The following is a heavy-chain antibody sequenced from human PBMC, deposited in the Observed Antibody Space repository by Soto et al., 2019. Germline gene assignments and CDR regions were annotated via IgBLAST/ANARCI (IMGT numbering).Heavy chain of an antibody. CDR3: ARAMEVDPIDY. Sequence: EVQLVESGGGLVQPGGSLRLSCAGSGFIFSTYDMSWVRQTAGKRLEWVSTIGVGGDTYYEDSVKGRFTIFRENAKTSLYLHMNSLRVGDTAIYYCARAMEVDPIDYWGQGTLVTVSS. V-gene: IGHV3-13*01. J-gene: IGHJ4*02. CDR1: GFIFSTYD. D-gene: IGHD1-1*01. CDR2: IGVGGDT.